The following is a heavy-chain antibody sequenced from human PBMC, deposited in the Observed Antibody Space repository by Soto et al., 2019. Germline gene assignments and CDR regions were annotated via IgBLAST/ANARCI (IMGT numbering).Heavy chain of an antibody. CDR1: GYTFTSYA. D-gene: IGHD6-13*01. CDR3: ARVHSSSWYLYGMDV. Sequence: ASVKVSCKASGYTFTSYAMHWVRQAPGQRLEWMGWINAGNGNTKYSQKFQGRVTITRDTSASTAYMELSSLRSEDTAVYYCARVHSSSWYLYGMDVWGQGTTVTVSS. J-gene: IGHJ6*02. CDR2: INAGNGNT. V-gene: IGHV1-3*01.